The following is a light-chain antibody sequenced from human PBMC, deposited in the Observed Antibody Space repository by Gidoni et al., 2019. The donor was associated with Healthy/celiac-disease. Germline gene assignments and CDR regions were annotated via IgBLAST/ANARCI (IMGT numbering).Light chain of an antibody. J-gene: IGKJ4*01. CDR3: QQYYSYSLT. CDR1: QGISSY. CDR2: AAS. V-gene: IGKV1-8*01. Sequence: AIRMTQSPSSFSASTGDRVTITCRASQGISSYLAWYQQKPGKAPKLLIYAASTLQSGVPSRFSGSGSGTDFTLPISCLQSEDFATYYCQQYYSYSLTFGGGTKVEIK.